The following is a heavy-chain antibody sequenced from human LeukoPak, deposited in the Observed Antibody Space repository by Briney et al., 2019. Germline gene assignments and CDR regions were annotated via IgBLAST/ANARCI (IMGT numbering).Heavy chain of an antibody. CDR3: ARDRHCRKPPCYYYMDV. J-gene: IGHJ6*03. D-gene: IGHD2-21*01. Sequence: SVKVSCKASGGTFSSYAISWVRQAPGQGLEWMGGIIPIFGTANYAQKFQGRVTITADESTSTAYMELSSLRSEDTAVYYCARDRHCRKPPCYYYMDVWGQGTLVTVSS. CDR1: GGTFSSYA. CDR2: IIPIFGTA. V-gene: IGHV1-69*13.